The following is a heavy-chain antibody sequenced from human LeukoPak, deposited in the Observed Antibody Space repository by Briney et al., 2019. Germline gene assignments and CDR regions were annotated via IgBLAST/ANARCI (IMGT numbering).Heavy chain of an antibody. D-gene: IGHD2-21*01. CDR1: GYTSTSYG. J-gene: IGHJ4*02. V-gene: IGHV1-18*01. Sequence: GASVKVSCKASGYTSTSYGISWVRQAPGQGLEWMGWIGAYNGNTNYAKKLQGRVTMTTDTSTSTAYMELRSLRSDDTAVYYCARDHLGDQGDYWGQGTLVTVSS. CDR3: ARDHLGDQGDY. CDR2: IGAYNGNT.